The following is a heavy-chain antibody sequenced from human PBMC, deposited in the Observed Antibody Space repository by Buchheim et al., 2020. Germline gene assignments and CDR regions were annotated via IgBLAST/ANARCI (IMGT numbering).Heavy chain of an antibody. CDR1: GFTFSSYA. Sequence: QVQLVESGGGVVQPGRSLRLSCAASGFTFSSYAMHWVRQAPGKGLEWVAVISYDGSNKYYADSVKGRFTTSRDNSKNTLYLQMNSLRAEDTAVYYCARQFLSGDFDYWGQGTL. CDR2: ISYDGSNK. D-gene: IGHD3-16*02. V-gene: IGHV3-30*04. CDR3: ARQFLSGDFDY. J-gene: IGHJ4*02.